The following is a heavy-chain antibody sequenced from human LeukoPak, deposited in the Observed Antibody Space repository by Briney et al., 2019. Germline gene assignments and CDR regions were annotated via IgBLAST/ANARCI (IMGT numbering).Heavy chain of an antibody. CDR3: ARDYSTVRGYYGSGTFDTSYMDV. CDR1: GFTFTSFY. D-gene: IGHD3-10*01. J-gene: IGHJ6*03. Sequence: ASVKVSCKASGFTFTSFYMHWVRQAPGQGLEWLGVINPSGGDKIYAQKFQGRVTMTRDMSTRTAFMELSSLRSEDTAVYFCARDYSTVRGYYGSGTFDTSYMDVWGKGTTVTVSS. CDR2: INPSGGDK. V-gene: IGHV1-46*01.